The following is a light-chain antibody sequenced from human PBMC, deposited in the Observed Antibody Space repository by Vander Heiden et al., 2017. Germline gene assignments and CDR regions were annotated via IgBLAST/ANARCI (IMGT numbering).Light chain of an antibody. Sequence: EVVMTQSPATLSVSQGEGVTLSCRASQSVGIQLAWYQQKPGQAPRPLIYGASTRATGVPPRFSGSGYGTEFTLTVSGLQSEDVAVYYCQQYNNWPRTFGQGTKVEIK. CDR2: GAS. V-gene: IGKV3-15*01. CDR1: QSVGIQ. J-gene: IGKJ1*01. CDR3: QQYNNWPRT.